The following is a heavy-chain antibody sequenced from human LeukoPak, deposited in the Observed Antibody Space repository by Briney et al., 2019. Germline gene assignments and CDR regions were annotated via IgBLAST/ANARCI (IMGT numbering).Heavy chain of an antibody. CDR1: GFTFHNYV. J-gene: IGHJ6*03. CDR2: ISGSGGST. Sequence: GGSLRLSCAASGFTFHNYVMSWVRQAPGKGLEWVSAISGSGGSTYYADSVKGRFTISRDNSKNTLYLQMNSLRAEDTAVYYCARALRDSSGYYGAYYYYYMDVWGKGTTVTISS. D-gene: IGHD3-22*01. V-gene: IGHV3-23*01. CDR3: ARALRDSSGYYGAYYYYYMDV.